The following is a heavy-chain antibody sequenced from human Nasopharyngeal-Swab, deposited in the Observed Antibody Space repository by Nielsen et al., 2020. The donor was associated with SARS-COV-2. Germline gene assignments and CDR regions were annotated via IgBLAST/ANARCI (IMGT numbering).Heavy chain of an antibody. Sequence: ASVKVSRKASGYTFTSYDINWVRQATGQGLEWMGWMNPNSGNTGYAQKFQGRVTMTRNTSISTAYMELSSLRSEDTAVYYCARGLYSKQLVIQYYMDVWGKGTTVTVSS. CDR1: GYTFTSYD. CDR3: ARGLYSKQLVIQYYMDV. V-gene: IGHV1-8*01. J-gene: IGHJ6*03. D-gene: IGHD6-13*01. CDR2: MNPNSGNT.